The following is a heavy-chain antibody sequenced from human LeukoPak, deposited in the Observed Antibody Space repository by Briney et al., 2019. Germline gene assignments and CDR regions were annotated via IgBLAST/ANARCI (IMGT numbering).Heavy chain of an antibody. CDR1: GGSISSYY. CDR3: ASDLRDIVVVPAATRYYYYMDV. J-gene: IGHJ6*03. D-gene: IGHD2-2*01. Sequence: SETLSLTCTVSGGSISSYYWSWIRQPPGKGLEWIGYIYYSGSTNYNPSLKSRVTMSVDTSKNRFSLKLSSVTAADTAVYYCASDLRDIVVVPAATRYYYYMDVWGKGTTVTVSS. V-gene: IGHV4-59*12. CDR2: IYYSGST.